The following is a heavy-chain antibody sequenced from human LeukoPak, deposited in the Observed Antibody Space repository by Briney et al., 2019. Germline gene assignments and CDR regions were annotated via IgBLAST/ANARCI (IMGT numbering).Heavy chain of an antibody. CDR3: ARPYSSGWYSYGMDV. Sequence: ASVKVSYKASGYTFTGYYMHWVRQAPGQWLEWMGRINPNSGGTNYAQKFQGRVTMTRDTSISTAYMEPSRLRSDDTAVYYCARPYSSGWYSYGMDVWGQGTTVTVSS. CDR1: GYTFTGYY. V-gene: IGHV1-2*06. CDR2: INPNSGGT. D-gene: IGHD6-19*01. J-gene: IGHJ6*02.